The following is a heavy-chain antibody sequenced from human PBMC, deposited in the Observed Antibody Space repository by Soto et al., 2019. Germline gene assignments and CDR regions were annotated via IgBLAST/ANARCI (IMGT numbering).Heavy chain of an antibody. CDR3: ARDHEYSYGAISFFDY. Sequence: GASVKVSCKASGGTFSSYTISWVRQAPGQGLEWMGRIIPILGIANYAQKFQGRVTITADKSTSTAYMELSSLRSEDTAAYYCARDHEYSYGAISFFDYWGQGTLVTVSS. CDR2: IIPILGIA. CDR1: GGTFSSYT. V-gene: IGHV1-69*04. J-gene: IGHJ4*02. D-gene: IGHD5-18*01.